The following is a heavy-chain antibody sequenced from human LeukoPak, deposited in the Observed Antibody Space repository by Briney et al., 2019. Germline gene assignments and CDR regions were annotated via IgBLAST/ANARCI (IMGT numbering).Heavy chain of an antibody. CDR2: ISSSSSYI. CDR1: GFTFSSYS. Sequence: PGGSLRLSCAASGFTFSSYSMNWVRQAPGKGLEWVSSISSSSSYIYYADSVKGRFTISRDNAKNSLYLQMNSLRAEDTAVYYCARVDDYAEILYFDYWGQGTLVTVSS. CDR3: ARVDDYAEILYFDY. D-gene: IGHD4-17*01. V-gene: IGHV3-21*01. J-gene: IGHJ4*02.